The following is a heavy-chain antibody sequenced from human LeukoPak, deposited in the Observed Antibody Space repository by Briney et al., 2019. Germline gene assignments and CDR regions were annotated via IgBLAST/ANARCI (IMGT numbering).Heavy chain of an antibody. J-gene: IGHJ4*02. CDR3: VRDRELNY. CDR2: IYYSGST. D-gene: IGHD5-24*01. Sequence: SETLSLTCTVSGGSISRSLYYWGWIRQPPGKGLEWIGTIYYSGSTYYNPSLRSRVTMSVATSSNHFSLKLSSVIAADTAVYYCVRDRELNYWGQGILVTVSS. CDR1: GGSISRSLYY. V-gene: IGHV4-39*02.